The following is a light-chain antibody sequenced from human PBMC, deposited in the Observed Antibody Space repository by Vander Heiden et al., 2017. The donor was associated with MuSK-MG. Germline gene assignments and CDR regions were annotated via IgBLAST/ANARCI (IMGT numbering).Light chain of an antibody. J-gene: IGLJ2*01. V-gene: IGLV3-1*01. CDR1: KLGDKY. CDR3: QSGDTSTAVV. CDR2: QDT. Sequence: YELAQPPSVSVSPGQTASITCSGDKLGDKYASWYQQRPGQSPVLVIYQDTKRSAGIPGRFSGSNAGNTATLTISGTQAMDEADYYCQSGDTSTAVVFGGGTKLTVL.